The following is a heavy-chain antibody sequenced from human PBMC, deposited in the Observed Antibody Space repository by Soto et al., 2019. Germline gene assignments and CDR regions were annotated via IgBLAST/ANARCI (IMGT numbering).Heavy chain of an antibody. V-gene: IGHV1-58*02. CDR2: IVVGSGNT. CDR1: GFTFTSSA. J-gene: IGHJ6*03. D-gene: IGHD4-17*01. CDR3: AADSNYGDYLYYYYMDV. Sequence: SVKVSCKASGFTFTSSAMQCVRQARGQRLEWIGWIVVGSGNTNYAQKFQERVTITRDMSTSTAYMELSSLRSEDTAVYYCAADSNYGDYLYYYYMDVWGKGTTVTVSS.